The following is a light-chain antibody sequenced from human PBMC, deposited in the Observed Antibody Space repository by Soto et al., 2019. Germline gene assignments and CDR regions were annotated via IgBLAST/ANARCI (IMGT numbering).Light chain of an antibody. CDR2: AAS. J-gene: IGKJ5*01. Sequence: DIQMTQSPSSLSASVGDRFTITCRSSQSIISYVNCYQQKAGKAPKLLIYAASSLQSGVPSRFSGSGSGTDFSLTISRLEPEDFAVYYCQQHGDSPITFGQGTRLEIK. CDR3: QQHGDSPIT. CDR1: QSIISY. V-gene: IGKV1-39*01.